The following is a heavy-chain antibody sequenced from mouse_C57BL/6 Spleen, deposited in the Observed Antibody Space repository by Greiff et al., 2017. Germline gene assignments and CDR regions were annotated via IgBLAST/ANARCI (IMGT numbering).Heavy chain of an antibody. D-gene: IGHD5-1*01. CDR1: GFTFSDYG. J-gene: IGHJ1*03. Sequence: EVKLVESGGGLVKPGGSLKLSCAASGFTFSDYGMYWVRQAPEKGLDWVAYISSGSSTIYYADTVKGRFTISRDNAKITLFLQMTSLRSEDTAMYYCARGISTVPNWYFDVWGTGTTVTVSS. CDR3: ARGISTVPNWYFDV. CDR2: ISSGSSTI. V-gene: IGHV5-17*01.